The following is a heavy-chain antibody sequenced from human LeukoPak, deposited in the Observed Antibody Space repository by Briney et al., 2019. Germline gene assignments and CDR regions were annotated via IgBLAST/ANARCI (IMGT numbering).Heavy chain of an antibody. CDR1: GGSISSSSYY. V-gene: IGHV4-39*07. CDR3: VRDAAHYMDV. J-gene: IGHJ6*03. Sequence: PSETLSLTCTVSGGSISSSSYYWGWIRQSPGKGLEWMGSMFHSGSTYDNASLKSRVTISVDTSKNQFSLKLSSVTAADTAVYYCVRDAAHYMDVWGKGTTVTVS. CDR2: MFHSGST. D-gene: IGHD6-6*01.